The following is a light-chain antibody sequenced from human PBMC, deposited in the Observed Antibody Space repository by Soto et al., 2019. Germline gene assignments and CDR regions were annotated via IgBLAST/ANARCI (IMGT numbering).Light chain of an antibody. CDR3: CSYAGIYTVL. CDR1: SNYVGAYNF. Sequence: QSALTQPRSVSGSPGQSVTISCTGTSNYVGAYNFVSWYQQPPGKAPKLMIYDVTKRPSGVPDRFSGSKSDNTASLTISGLQAEDEADYYCCSYAGIYTVLFGGGTKLTVL. CDR2: DVT. J-gene: IGLJ2*01. V-gene: IGLV2-11*01.